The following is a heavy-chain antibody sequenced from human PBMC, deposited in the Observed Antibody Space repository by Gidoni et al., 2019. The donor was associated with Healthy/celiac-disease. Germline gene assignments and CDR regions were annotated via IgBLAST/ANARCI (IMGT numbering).Heavy chain of an antibody. D-gene: IGHD6-13*01. Sequence: EVQLLESGGGLVQPGGSLRLSCAASGFTFSSYAMSWVRQAPGKGLEWVSAISGSGCSTYYADSVKGRFTISRDNSKNTLYLQMNSLRAEDTAVYYCAKGLGGVAAAGSYYFDYWGQGTLVTVSS. CDR1: GFTFSSYA. CDR3: AKGLGGVAAAGSYYFDY. V-gene: IGHV3-23*01. CDR2: ISGSGCST. J-gene: IGHJ4*02.